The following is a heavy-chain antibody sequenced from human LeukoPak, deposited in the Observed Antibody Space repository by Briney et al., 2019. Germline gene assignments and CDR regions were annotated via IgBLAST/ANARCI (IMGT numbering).Heavy chain of an antibody. D-gene: IGHD6-13*01. Sequence: GASVKVSCKASGYTFTSYAMHWVRQAPGQRLEWMGWINAGNGNTKYSQKFQGRVTITRDTSASTAYMELSSLRSEDTAVYYCARASWGTAIIDYWGQGTLVTVSS. J-gene: IGHJ4*02. V-gene: IGHV1-3*01. CDR3: ARASWGTAIIDY. CDR1: GYTFTSYA. CDR2: INAGNGNT.